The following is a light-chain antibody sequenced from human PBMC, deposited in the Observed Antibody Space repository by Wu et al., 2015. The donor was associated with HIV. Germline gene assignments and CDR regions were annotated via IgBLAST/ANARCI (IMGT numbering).Light chain of an antibody. CDR2: AAS. J-gene: IGKJ2*03. V-gene: IGKV1-39*01. CDR3: QQSYSTPYS. Sequence: DIQMTQSPSSLSASVGDRVTITCRASQSISRYLNWYQQRPGKAPKPLIYAASSLQSGVPSRFSGSGSGTDFTLTIGSLQPEDFATYYCQQSYSTPYSFGPGDQAGDQT. CDR1: QSISRY.